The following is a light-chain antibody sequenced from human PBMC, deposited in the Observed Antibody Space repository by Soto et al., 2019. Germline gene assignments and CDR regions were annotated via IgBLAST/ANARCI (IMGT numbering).Light chain of an antibody. CDR3: SSYAGSNNYV. CDR1: SSDIGGYNY. J-gene: IGLJ1*01. Sequence: LTQPPSASGSPGQSVTISCTGTSSDIGGYNYVSWYQHHPGKAPKLMIYDVTKRPSGVPDRFSGSRSGNTASLTVSGLQAEDEADYYCSSYAGSNNYVFGTGTKVTVL. V-gene: IGLV2-8*01. CDR2: DVT.